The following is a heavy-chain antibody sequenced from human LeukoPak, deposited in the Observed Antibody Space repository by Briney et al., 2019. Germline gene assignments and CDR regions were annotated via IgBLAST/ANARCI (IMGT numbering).Heavy chain of an antibody. D-gene: IGHD3-22*01. J-gene: IGHJ4*02. CDR2: IDNAGSIT. CDR1: GFTFSNYW. CDR3: VRSAFHAGSGNYYDY. V-gene: IGHV3-74*03. Sequence: GGSLRLSCAASGFTFSNYWIHWVRQAPGKGLVWVSRIDNAGSITTYADSVKGRFTISRDNAENTSYLQMNSLRVEDAAVYYCVRSAFHAGSGNYYDYWGQGTLVTVSS.